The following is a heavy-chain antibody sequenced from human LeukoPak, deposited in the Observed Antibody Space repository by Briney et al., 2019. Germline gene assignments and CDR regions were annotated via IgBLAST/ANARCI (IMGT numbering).Heavy chain of an antibody. CDR1: GGSISSSSYY. D-gene: IGHD4-11*01. Sequence: PSETLSLTCTVSGGSISSSSYYWGWIRQPPGKGLEWIGSIYYSGSTYYNPSLKSRVTTSVDTSKNQFSLKLSSVTAADTAVYSCARDPPASTVTTRGWGQGTLVTVSS. J-gene: IGHJ4*02. CDR3: ARDPPASTVTTRG. V-gene: IGHV4-39*07. CDR2: IYYSGST.